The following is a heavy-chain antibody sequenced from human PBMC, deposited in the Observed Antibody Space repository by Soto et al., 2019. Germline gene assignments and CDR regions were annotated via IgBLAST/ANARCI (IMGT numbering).Heavy chain of an antibody. CDR2: ISYDGSNK. CDR1: GFTFTSYG. Sequence: QPGGSLRLSCAASGFTFTSYGMHWVRQSPGKGLEWVALISYDGSNKYYAASVKGRFTISRDNSKNTLYLQMNSLRAEDTTVYYCARGKSNYYDSSDYSILDYWGQGTLVTVSS. J-gene: IGHJ4*02. V-gene: IGHV3-30*03. CDR3: ARGKSNYYDSSDYSILDY. D-gene: IGHD3-22*01.